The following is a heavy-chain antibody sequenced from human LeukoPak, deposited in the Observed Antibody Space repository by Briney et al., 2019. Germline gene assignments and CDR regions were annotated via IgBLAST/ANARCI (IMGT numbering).Heavy chain of an antibody. D-gene: IGHD3-22*01. Sequence: SETLSLTCTVYGGSIGTYYWSWIRQPPGKGLEWVGFINYSGTTNYNPSLKSRVSVSVDTSKNQFSLKLRSVTAADTAVYYCARGTMMVGPWGQGTQVTVSS. CDR3: ARGTMMVGP. V-gene: IGHV4-59*01. CDR2: INYSGTT. CDR1: GGSIGTYY. J-gene: IGHJ5*02.